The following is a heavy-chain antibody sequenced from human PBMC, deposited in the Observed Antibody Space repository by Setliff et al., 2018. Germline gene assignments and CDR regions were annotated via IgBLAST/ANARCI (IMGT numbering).Heavy chain of an antibody. CDR1: GGFSTHA. J-gene: IGHJ4*01. D-gene: IGHD6-19*01. CDR2: IIPILGTT. Sequence: GASVKVSCKASGGFSTHAISWVRQVPGQGLEWMGGIIPILGTTDYAQNFQGRVTITTDESTSSAYLDMSNLRSEDTAVYYCASALIRRVAVAGKSQFDYWGQGTLVT. CDR3: ASALIRRVAVAGKSQFDY. V-gene: IGHV1-69*05.